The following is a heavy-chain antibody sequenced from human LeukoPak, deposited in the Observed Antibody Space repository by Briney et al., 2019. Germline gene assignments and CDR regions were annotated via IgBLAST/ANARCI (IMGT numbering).Heavy chain of an antibody. D-gene: IGHD6-13*01. Sequence: SETLSLTCTVSGGSITNYYWTWIRQPPGKGLEWIGYICYSGSTNYNPSLKSRVTISVDTSKNQFSLKLSSVTAADTALYYCARLSKIATAGPNYYHSMDVWGQGTTVTVSS. J-gene: IGHJ6*02. CDR2: ICYSGST. CDR3: ARLSKIATAGPNYYHSMDV. CDR1: GGSITNYY. V-gene: IGHV4-59*01.